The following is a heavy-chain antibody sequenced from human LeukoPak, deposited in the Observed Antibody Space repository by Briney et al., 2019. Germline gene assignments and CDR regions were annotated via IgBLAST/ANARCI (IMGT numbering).Heavy chain of an antibody. CDR2: IDPNSGDT. D-gene: IGHD3-16*01. Sequence: ASVKVSCKASGHSFNAYYIHWVRQAPGQGLQWMGRIDPNSGDTKYTQKFQGRVSMTRDTSISTAYMELGRLTSDDTAVYYCATFTAPRNAFDLWGQGTMVTVSS. CDR3: ATFTAPRNAFDL. J-gene: IGHJ3*01. CDR1: GHSFNAYY. V-gene: IGHV1-2*06.